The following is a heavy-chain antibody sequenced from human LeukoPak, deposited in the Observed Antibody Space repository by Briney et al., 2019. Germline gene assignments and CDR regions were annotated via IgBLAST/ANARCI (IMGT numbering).Heavy chain of an antibody. V-gene: IGHV3-21*01. CDR2: ISSTSIYI. Sequence: PGGSLRLSCAASGFTFSSYAMNWVRQAPGKGLKWVSSISSTSIYIYYADSVKGRFTISRDNAKNSLYLQMNSLRAEDTAVYSCARVEEITVAHDYWGQGTLVTVSS. J-gene: IGHJ4*02. D-gene: IGHD4-11*01. CDR1: GFTFSSYA. CDR3: ARVEEITVAHDY.